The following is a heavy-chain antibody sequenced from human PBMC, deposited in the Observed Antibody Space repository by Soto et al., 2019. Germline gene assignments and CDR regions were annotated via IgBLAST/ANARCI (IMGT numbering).Heavy chain of an antibody. D-gene: IGHD3-10*01. Sequence: EVQLVESGGGLVQPGGSLRLSCAASGFTFSSYWMHWVRQAPGKGLVWVSRINSDGSSTSYADSVKGRFTISRDNAKNTLYLQMNSLRAEDTAVYYCARVAYGSGSYSINFDYWGQGTLVTVSS. CDR1: GFTFSSYW. CDR3: ARVAYGSGSYSINFDY. V-gene: IGHV3-74*01. J-gene: IGHJ4*02. CDR2: INSDGSST.